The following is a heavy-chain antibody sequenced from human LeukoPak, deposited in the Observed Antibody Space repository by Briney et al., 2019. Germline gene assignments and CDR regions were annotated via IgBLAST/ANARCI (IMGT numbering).Heavy chain of an antibody. CDR2: IYPSDSET. V-gene: IGHV5-51*01. CDR3: ARHVSRYHPFDF. Sequence: GESLKISCKGSGYSFNYSWIGWVRQMPGKGLEWMGIIYPSDSETHYSPSFQGQVTISADKSINTAYLQWSSLQASDTAMYYCARHVSRYHPFDFWGQGTLVTVSS. CDR1: GYSFNYSW. D-gene: IGHD2-2*01. J-gene: IGHJ4*02.